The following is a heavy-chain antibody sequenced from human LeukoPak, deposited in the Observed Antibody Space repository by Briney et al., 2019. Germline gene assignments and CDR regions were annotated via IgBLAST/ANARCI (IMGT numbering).Heavy chain of an antibody. V-gene: IGHV3-48*03. CDR2: ISSSGSTI. J-gene: IGHJ4*02. CDR1: GFTFSSYE. CDR3: ARDGELRYFDWLDIPSRGFDY. D-gene: IGHD3-9*01. Sequence: PGGSLRLSCAASGFTFSSYEMNWVRQAPGKGLEWVSYISSSGSTIYYADSVKGRFTISRDNAKNSLYLQMNSLRAEDTAVYYCARDGELRYFDWLDIPSRGFDYWGQGTLVTVSS.